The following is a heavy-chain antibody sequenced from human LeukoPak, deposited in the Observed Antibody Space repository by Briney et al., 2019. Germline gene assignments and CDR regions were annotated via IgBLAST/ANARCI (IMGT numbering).Heavy chain of an antibody. CDR1: GFTVSSNY. CDR2: IYSGGST. CDR3: AKAANYYGSGSYYKNFADYYYYMDV. D-gene: IGHD3-10*01. Sequence: GGSLRLSCAASGFTVSSNYMSWVRQAPGKGLEWVSVIYSGGSTYYADSVKGRFTISRDNSKNTLYLQMNSLRAEDTAVYYCAKAANYYGSGSYYKNFADYYYYMDVWGKGATVTVSS. J-gene: IGHJ6*03. V-gene: IGHV3-53*05.